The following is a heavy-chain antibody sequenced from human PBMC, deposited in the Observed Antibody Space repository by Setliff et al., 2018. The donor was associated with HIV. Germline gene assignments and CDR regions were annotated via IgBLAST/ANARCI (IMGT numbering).Heavy chain of an antibody. CDR1: GGSISSSRYF. CDR2: IYYTGTT. CDR3: ARVVSGTGYYFDY. Sequence: SETLSLTCTVSGGSISSSRYFWGWIRQPPGKGLEWIGSIYYTGTTYYNPSLKSRVTISVDTSKNQFSLSLSSETAEDTAVYFCARVVSGTGYYFDYWGLGTLVTV. D-gene: IGHD6-19*01. J-gene: IGHJ4*02. V-gene: IGHV4-39*07.